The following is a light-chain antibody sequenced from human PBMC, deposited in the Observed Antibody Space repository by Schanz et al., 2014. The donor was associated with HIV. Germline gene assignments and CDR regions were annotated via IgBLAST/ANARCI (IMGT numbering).Light chain of an antibody. V-gene: IGKV3-20*01. CDR2: GAS. CDR1: QSVSNNY. CDR3: QQYGRTPYT. J-gene: IGKJ2*01. Sequence: EIVLTQSPGTLSLSPGERVTLSCRASQSVSNNYLAWYRQTPGQPPRLVIFGASNKAAGFSHRFSGSGSGTDFTLTINGLEPEDFAVYYGQQYGRTPYTFGQGTKLEIK.